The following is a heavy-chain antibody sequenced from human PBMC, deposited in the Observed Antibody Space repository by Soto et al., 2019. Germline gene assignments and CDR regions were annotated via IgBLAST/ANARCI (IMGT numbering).Heavy chain of an antibody. CDR3: ARGLIAARPEWFDP. J-gene: IGHJ5*02. Sequence: ASVKVSCKASGGTFSSYAISWVRQAPGQGLEWMGGIIPIFGTANYAQKFQGRVTMTRNTSISTAYMELSSLRSEDTAVYYCARGLIAARPEWFDPWGQGTLVTVSS. CDR2: IIPIFGTA. V-gene: IGHV1-69*05. D-gene: IGHD6-6*01. CDR1: GGTFSSYA.